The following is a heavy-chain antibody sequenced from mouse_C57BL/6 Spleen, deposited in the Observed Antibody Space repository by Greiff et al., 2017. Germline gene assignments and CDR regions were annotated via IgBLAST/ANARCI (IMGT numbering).Heavy chain of an antibody. D-gene: IGHD2-13*01. CDR2: INYDGSST. J-gene: IGHJ3*01. V-gene: IGHV5-16*01. Sequence: EVKLMESEGGLVQPGSSMKLSCTASGFTFSDYYMAWVRQVPEKGLEWVANINYDGSSTYYLDSLKSRFIISRDNAKNILYLQMGSLKSEDTATYCCARVEDGDYAYWGQGTLVTVSA. CDR3: ARVEDGDYAY. CDR1: GFTFSDYY.